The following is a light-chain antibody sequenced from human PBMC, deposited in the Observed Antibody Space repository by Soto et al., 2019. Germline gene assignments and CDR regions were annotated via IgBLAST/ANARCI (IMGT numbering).Light chain of an antibody. V-gene: IGKV1-6*01. CDR2: GVS. CDR1: QDIRND. J-gene: IGKJ2*01. CDR3: LQDYNYPYT. Sequence: AIQMTQSPSSLSASVGDRVTITCRASQDIRNDLGWYQQKPGKAPKLLIYGVSTLESGVPSRFSGSGSATDFTLTISSRQPEDFSTYYCLQDYNYPYTFGQGTKLEIK.